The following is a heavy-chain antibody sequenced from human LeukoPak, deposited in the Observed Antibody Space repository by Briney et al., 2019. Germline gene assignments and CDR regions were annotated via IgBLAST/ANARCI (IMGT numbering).Heavy chain of an antibody. V-gene: IGHV1-69*01. D-gene: IGHD3-22*01. CDR2: IIPIFGTA. Sequence: ASVKVSCKASGGTFSSYAISWMRQAPGQGLEWMGGIIPIFGTANYAQKFQGRVTITADESTSTAYMELSSLRSEDTAVYYCARGAPPDYDSSGYYPLFWYFDYWGQGTLVTVSS. CDR3: ARGAPPDYDSSGYYPLFWYFDY. J-gene: IGHJ4*02. CDR1: GGTFSSYA.